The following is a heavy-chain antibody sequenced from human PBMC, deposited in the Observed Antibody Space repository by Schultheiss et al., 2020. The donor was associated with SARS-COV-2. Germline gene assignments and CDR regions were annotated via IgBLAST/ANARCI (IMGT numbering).Heavy chain of an antibody. J-gene: IGHJ3*02. CDR2: ISSSGSTI. Sequence: GGSLRLSCAASGFTFSSYAMHWVRQAPGKGLEWVSYISSSGSTIYYADSVKGRFTISRDNAKNSLYLQMNSLRAEDTAVYYCARELRIVVVTPDAFDIWGQGTMVTVSS. CDR1: GFTFSSYA. D-gene: IGHD2-15*01. CDR3: ARELRIVVVTPDAFDI. V-gene: IGHV3-48*03.